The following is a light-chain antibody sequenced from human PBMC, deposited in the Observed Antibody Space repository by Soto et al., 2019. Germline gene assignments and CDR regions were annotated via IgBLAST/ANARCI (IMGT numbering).Light chain of an antibody. V-gene: IGKV3-11*01. CDR1: QSVSSY. CDR3: QQRSNWLIT. Sequence: EIVLTQSPATLSLSPGERATLSCRASQSVSSYLAWYQQKPGQAPRLLIYDASNRATGIPARFSGSGSATDFTLSISSLEPEDFAVYYCQQRSNWLITFGGGTKVEIK. J-gene: IGKJ4*01. CDR2: DAS.